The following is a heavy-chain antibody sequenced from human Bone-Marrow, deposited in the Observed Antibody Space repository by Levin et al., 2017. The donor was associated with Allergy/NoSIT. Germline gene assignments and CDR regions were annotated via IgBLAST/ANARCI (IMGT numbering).Heavy chain of an antibody. CDR2: IIPIFEIA. Sequence: GASVKVSCQASGDTFNRCTINWVRQAPGQGLEWMGRIIPIFEIANYTQKFQGRVTMTTDKYTNTAYMELSSLRSEDTAVYFCATGEFSSVYYFDNWGQGTLLTVSS. V-gene: IGHV1-69*02. D-gene: IGHD6-6*01. CDR1: GDTFNRCT. CDR3: ATGEFSSVYYFDN. J-gene: IGHJ4*02.